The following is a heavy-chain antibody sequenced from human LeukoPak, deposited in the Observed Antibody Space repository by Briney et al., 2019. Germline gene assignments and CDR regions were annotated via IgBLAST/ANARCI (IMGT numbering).Heavy chain of an antibody. J-gene: IGHJ4*02. D-gene: IGHD2-2*01. V-gene: IGHV5-51*01. CDR3: ASPGYCSSTSCPVGY. Sequence: LGESLKISCKGSGYSFTSYWIGWVRQMPGKGLEWMGIIYPGDSDTRYSPSFQGQVTISADKSISTAYLRWSSLKASDTAMYYCASPGYCSSTSCPVGYWGQGTLVTVSS. CDR1: GYSFTSYW. CDR2: IYPGDSDT.